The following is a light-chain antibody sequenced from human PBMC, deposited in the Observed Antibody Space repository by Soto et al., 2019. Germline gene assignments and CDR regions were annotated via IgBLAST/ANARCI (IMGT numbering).Light chain of an antibody. CDR3: QQSYSTPSLT. CDR2: AAS. CDR1: QSIDKY. V-gene: IGKV1-39*01. Sequence: DIQMTPSPFSLSASVGDRVTITCRASQSIDKYVNWYQQKPGKGPNLLIYAASNLRTGVPSRFSGSGSGTDFTLNISGLLPEDFATYFCQQSYSTPSLTFGGGTKVDIK. J-gene: IGKJ4*01.